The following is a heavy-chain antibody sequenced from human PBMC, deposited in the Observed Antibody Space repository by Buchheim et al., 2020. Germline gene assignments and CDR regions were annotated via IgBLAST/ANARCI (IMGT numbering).Heavy chain of an antibody. J-gene: IGHJ4*02. V-gene: IGHV3-74*01. CDR1: GFTLSSYW. CDR2: INGDGSVT. CDR3: TRANYYDTSGYQYYFDY. D-gene: IGHD3-22*01. Sequence: EVQLVESGGGLVQPGGSLRLSCAASGFTLSSYWMHWVRQAPGKGLVWVSRINGDGSVTTYADSVKGRFTISRDNAKNTVYLQMNSLRAEDTAVYYCTRANYYDTSGYQYYFDYWGQGTL.